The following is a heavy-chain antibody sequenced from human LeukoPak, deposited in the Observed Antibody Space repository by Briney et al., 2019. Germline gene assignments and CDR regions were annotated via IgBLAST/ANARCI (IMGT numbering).Heavy chain of an antibody. Sequence: GRSLRLSCAASGFTFSSYGMHWVRQAPGKGLEWVAVISYDGSNKYYADSVKGRFTISRANSKNTLYLQMNSLRAEDTAVYYCAKIGGYSSGWYDSSHDYFDYWGQGTLVTVSS. V-gene: IGHV3-30*18. D-gene: IGHD6-19*01. CDR1: GFTFSSYG. J-gene: IGHJ4*02. CDR2: ISYDGSNK. CDR3: AKIGGYSSGWYDSSHDYFDY.